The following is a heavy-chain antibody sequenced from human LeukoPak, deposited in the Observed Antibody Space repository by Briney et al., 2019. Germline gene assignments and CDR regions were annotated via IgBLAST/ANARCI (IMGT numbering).Heavy chain of an antibody. Sequence: PGGSLRLSCAASGFTFSSYAMHWVRQAPGKGLEWVAFIRYDGSNKYYADSVKGRFTISRDNSKNTLYLQMNSLRAEDTAVYYCAKDLGTYYYDSSGPEGVFDYWGQGTLVTVSS. CDR3: AKDLGTYYYDSSGPEGVFDY. V-gene: IGHV3-30*02. CDR1: GFTFSSYA. D-gene: IGHD3-22*01. CDR2: IRYDGSNK. J-gene: IGHJ4*02.